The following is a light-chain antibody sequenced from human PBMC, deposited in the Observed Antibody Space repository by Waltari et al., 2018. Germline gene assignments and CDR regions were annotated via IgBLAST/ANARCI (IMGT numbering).Light chain of an antibody. CDR3: NSFTSSNTVI. Sequence: QSALTQPASVSGSPGQSITISCTGTSSAIGRYTYVSWFQQHPGKAPKLMIYDVRNRPSGVSNRFSGSKSDYTASLTISGLQAEDEAVYFCNSFTSSNTVIFGGGTKLTV. CDR2: DVR. V-gene: IGLV2-14*03. CDR1: SSAIGRYTY. J-gene: IGLJ2*01.